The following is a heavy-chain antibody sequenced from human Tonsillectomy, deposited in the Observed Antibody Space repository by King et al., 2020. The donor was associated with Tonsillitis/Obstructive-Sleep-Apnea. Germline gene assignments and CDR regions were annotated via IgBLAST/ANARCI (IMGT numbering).Heavy chain of an antibody. CDR3: AKERGIRRSFDY. Sequence: VQLVESGGGLVQPGRSLRLSCAASGFTFDDYAMHWVRQAPGKGLEWVSGVLWNGGSIGYADSVKGRFTISRDNTKNSLYLQMNSLKTEDTALYYCAKERGIRRSFDYWGQGTLVTVSS. V-gene: IGHV3-9*01. CDR1: GFTFDDYA. J-gene: IGHJ4*02. D-gene: IGHD3-10*01. CDR2: VLWNGGSI.